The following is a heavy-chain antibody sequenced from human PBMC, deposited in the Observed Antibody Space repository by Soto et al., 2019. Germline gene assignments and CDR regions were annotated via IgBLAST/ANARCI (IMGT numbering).Heavy chain of an antibody. CDR3: ARALSISVWFAP. Sequence: SGTLSLTCSVSGGSLSSSRFYWAWIRQSPGKGLEWIGSIYYSGSAYYNPSLKSRVTISVDTSKTQFSLKLKSVTAADTAVYYCARALSISVWFAPWGQGALVTVSS. CDR1: GGSLSSSRFY. CDR2: IYYSGSA. J-gene: IGHJ5*02. D-gene: IGHD2-21*01. V-gene: IGHV4-39*01.